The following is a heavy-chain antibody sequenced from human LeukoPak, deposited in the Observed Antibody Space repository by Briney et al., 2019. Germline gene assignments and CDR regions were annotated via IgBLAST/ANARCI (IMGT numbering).Heavy chain of an antibody. D-gene: IGHD6-13*01. CDR1: GFTFSTYA. J-gene: IGHJ4*02. CDR2: ISGSGSTT. CDR3: AKNIAAPTTPFDY. V-gene: IGHV3-23*01. Sequence: GGSLRLSCAASGFTFSTYAMNWVRQAPGKGLEWVSGISGSGSTTYYADSVKGRFTISRDNSKNTLYPQMDYLRAEDTALYYCAKNIAAPTTPFDYWGQGTLVTVSS.